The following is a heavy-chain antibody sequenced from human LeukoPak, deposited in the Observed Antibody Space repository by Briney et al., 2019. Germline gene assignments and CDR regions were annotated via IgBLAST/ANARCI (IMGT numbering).Heavy chain of an antibody. V-gene: IGHV1-69*13. CDR2: IIPIFGTA. CDR3: AREEPRDGSGYY. Sequence: ASVKVSCKASGGTFSSYAISWVRQAPGRGLEWMGGIIPIFGTANYAQKFQGRVTITADESTSTAYMELSSLRSEDTAVYYCAREEPRDGSGYYWGQGTLVTVSS. D-gene: IGHD3-22*01. J-gene: IGHJ4*02. CDR1: GGTFSSYA.